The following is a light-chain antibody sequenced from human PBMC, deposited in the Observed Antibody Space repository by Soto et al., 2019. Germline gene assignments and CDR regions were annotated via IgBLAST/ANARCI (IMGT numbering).Light chain of an antibody. CDR1: QSVSSSY. V-gene: IGKV3-20*01. J-gene: IGKJ5*01. CDR2: DAS. CDR3: QQYGSSPRT. Sequence: IVWTHCPAVLSLYPRERATLSCRASQSVSSSYLAWYQQKPGQAPRLLIYDASSRATGIPDRFSGSGSGTDFTLTISRLEPEDFAVYYCQQYGSSPRTFGQGTRLEIK.